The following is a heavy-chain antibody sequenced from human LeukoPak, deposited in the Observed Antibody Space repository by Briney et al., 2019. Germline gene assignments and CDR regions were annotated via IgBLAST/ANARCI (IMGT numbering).Heavy chain of an antibody. Sequence: KPSETLSLTCTVSGGSINVFYWSWIRQPAGKGLQWIGRISTSGNTDYNPSLKSRVTISVDTSKNQFSLKLSSVTAADTAVYYCARGRGSWWIQLCPFFDYWGQGTLVTVSS. D-gene: IGHD5-18*01. CDR1: GGSINVFY. J-gene: IGHJ4*02. V-gene: IGHV4-4*07. CDR2: ISTSGNT. CDR3: ARGRGSWWIQLCPFFDY.